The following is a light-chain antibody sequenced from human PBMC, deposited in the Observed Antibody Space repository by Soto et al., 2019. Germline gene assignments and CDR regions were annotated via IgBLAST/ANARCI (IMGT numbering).Light chain of an antibody. V-gene: IGKV3-15*01. CDR2: GAS. CDR3: QQYYDWPTIT. J-gene: IGKJ5*01. CDR1: DSVRSN. Sequence: EIVLTQSPATLSVPPGDRTTLSCSASDSVRSNLAWYQQEPGQAPRLLIYGASISAADIPARFSGSGSGTEFTLTISTLQSEDFAVYYCQQYYDWPTITFGQGTRLE.